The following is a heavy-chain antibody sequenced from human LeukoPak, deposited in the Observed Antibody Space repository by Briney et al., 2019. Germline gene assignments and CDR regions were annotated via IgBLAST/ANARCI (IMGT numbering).Heavy chain of an antibody. V-gene: IGHV1-18*01. Sequence: ASVQVSCKASGYTFTSYGISWVRQAPGQGLEWMGWISAYNGNTNYAQKLQGRVTMTTDTSTSTAYMELRSLRSDDTAVYYCARDFRAAYYYDSSGYHYGFDYWGQGTLVTVSS. CDR3: ARDFRAAYYYDSSGYHYGFDY. D-gene: IGHD3-22*01. CDR1: GYTFTSYG. CDR2: ISAYNGNT. J-gene: IGHJ4*02.